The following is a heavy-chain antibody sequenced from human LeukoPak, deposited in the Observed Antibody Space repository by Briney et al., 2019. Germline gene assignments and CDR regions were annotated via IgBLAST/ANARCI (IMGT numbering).Heavy chain of an antibody. J-gene: IGHJ5*02. Sequence: GRSLRLSCAASGFTLSSDSTNWVSQAPGKGLEWVSSIRNSSSYMYYADSARGRVTISRDNAKKSRYLHMNSLRAEDTAVYYCARDRRGDIVVVPAAKWFDPWGQGTLVTVSS. V-gene: IGHV3-21*01. CDR3: ARDRRGDIVVVPAAKWFDP. CDR1: GFTLSSDS. CDR2: IRNSSSYM. D-gene: IGHD2-2*01.